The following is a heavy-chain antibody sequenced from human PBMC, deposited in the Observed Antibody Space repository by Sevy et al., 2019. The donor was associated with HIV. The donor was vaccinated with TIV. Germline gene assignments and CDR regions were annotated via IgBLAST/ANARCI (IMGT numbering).Heavy chain of an antibody. CDR3: ARAMGV. Sequence: GGFLRLSCVGAGISISSHWMNWVRQSPGKGLECVANINQDGSEIYYVDSVKGRFTISRDNARNSGYLQMHSLSVEDSGVYYCARAMGVWGQGTTVTVSS. CDR1: GISISSHW. V-gene: IGHV3-7*01. CDR2: INQDGSEI. J-gene: IGHJ6*02.